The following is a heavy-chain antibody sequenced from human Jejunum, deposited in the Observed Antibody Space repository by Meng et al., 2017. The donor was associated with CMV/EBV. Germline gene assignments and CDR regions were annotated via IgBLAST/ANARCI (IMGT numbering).Heavy chain of an antibody. CDR2: IYPGDSDT. J-gene: IGHJ4*02. CDR3: ARGTSGFDS. Sequence: SCKGSGYSFSRHWIGWVRQMPGKGLEWMAIIYPGDSDTRYSPSFQGQVTISADKSINTAYLQWSSLQASDTAIYYCARGTSGFDSWGQGTLVTVS. D-gene: IGHD1-1*01. CDR1: GYSFSRHW. V-gene: IGHV5-51*01.